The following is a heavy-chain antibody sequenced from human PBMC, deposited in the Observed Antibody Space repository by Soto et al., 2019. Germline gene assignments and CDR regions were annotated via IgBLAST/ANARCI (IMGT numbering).Heavy chain of an antibody. CDR3: VRDWFVEANYDLLDY. V-gene: IGHV3-7*03. D-gene: IGHD3-10*01. CDR2: IKQDGSEK. J-gene: IGHJ4*02. Sequence: PVGSTRLSCAASGFTFISYWMSWVRQAPGKGLEWVAIIKQDGSEKYYVDSVKGRFTISRDNAKKSLFLQMNSLRAEDTAVYYCVRDWFVEANYDLLDYWGQGTLVTVSS. CDR1: GFTFISYW.